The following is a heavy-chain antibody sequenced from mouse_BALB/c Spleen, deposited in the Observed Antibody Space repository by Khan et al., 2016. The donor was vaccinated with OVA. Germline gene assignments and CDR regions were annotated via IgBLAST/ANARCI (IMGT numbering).Heavy chain of an antibody. Sequence: EVELVEPGGDLVKPGGSLKLSCAASGFTFSSYGMSWVRQTPDKRLEWVATISSGGHYTYFPDSVRGRFTISRDNAKNTQYLQMSSLKSEDTAMYYCARTITTAKWDYYAMDYWGQETSVTVSS. CDR2: ISSGGHYT. D-gene: IGHD1-2*01. J-gene: IGHJ4*01. CDR1: GFTFSSYG. CDR3: ARTITTAKWDYYAMDY. V-gene: IGHV5-6*01.